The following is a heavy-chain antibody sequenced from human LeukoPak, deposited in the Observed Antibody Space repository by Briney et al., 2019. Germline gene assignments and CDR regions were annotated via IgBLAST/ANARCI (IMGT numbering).Heavy chain of an antibody. CDR1: GFTFSSCW. V-gene: IGHV3-7*01. Sequence: GGSLRLSCAASGFTFSSCWMIWVRQAPGKGLEWVANIKKDGSQKYYVDSVKGRFTISRDNSKNTLYLQMNSLRAEDTAVYYCARGQITMIVMEDYFDYWGQGTLVTVSS. CDR3: ARGQITMIVMEDYFDY. CDR2: IKKDGSQK. J-gene: IGHJ4*02. D-gene: IGHD3-22*01.